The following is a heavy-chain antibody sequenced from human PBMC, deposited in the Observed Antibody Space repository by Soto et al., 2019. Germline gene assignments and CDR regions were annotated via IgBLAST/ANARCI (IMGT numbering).Heavy chain of an antibody. J-gene: IGHJ3*02. Sequence: EGELLESGGGLVQPGGSLRVSCAASGFTFSNYAMSWVRQAPGKGLEWVSFISNSGGNTRYADSVKGRFTISRDYSKNTLFLQMTSLRPDDTAVYYCAKLASVYCRGGSCDPVDIWGQGTMVTVSS. D-gene: IGHD2-15*01. V-gene: IGHV3-23*01. CDR2: ISNSGGNT. CDR1: GFTFSNYA. CDR3: AKLASVYCRGGSCDPVDI.